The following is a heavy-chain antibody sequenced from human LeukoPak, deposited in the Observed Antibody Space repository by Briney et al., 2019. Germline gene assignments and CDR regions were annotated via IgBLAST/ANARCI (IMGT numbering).Heavy chain of an antibody. J-gene: IGHJ6*02. CDR2: ISYDGSSK. CDR1: KFTFSTYD. Sequence: GGSLRLSCAASKFTFSTYDMHWVRQAPGKGLEWVAVISYDGSSKYYADSVKGRFTISRDNSKNTLYLQMNSLRGDDTGMYFCAKDSSNSNYYYGLDVWGQGTTVTVSS. V-gene: IGHV3-30*18. D-gene: IGHD6-13*01. CDR3: AKDSSNSNYYYGLDV.